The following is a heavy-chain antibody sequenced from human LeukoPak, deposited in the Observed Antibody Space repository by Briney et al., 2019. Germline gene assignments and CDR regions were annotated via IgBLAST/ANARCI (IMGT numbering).Heavy chain of an antibody. CDR2: MNPNSGNT. CDR1: GYTFTSYD. J-gene: IGHJ4*02. V-gene: IGHV1-8*01. D-gene: IGHD1-26*01. CDR3: ARVVGKPYYFDY. Sequence: ASVNVSCKASGYTFTSYDINWVRQATGQGLEWMGWMNPNSGNTGYAQKFQGRVTMTRNTSISTADMELSSLRSEDTAVYYCARVVGKPYYFDYWGQGTLVTVSS.